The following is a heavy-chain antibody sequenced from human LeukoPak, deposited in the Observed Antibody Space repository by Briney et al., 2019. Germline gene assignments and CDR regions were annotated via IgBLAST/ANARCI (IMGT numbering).Heavy chain of an antibody. D-gene: IGHD2-21*02. CDR2: FYYSGST. CDR3: ARGFPVVTTGEYYGMDV. Sequence: SETLSLTCTVSGGSISSYYWSWIRQPPGKGLEWIGYFYYSGSTNYNPSLKSRVTISVDTSKNQFSLKLSSVTAADTAVYYCARGFPVVTTGEYYGMDVWGQGTTVTVSS. CDR1: GGSISSYY. V-gene: IGHV4-59*01. J-gene: IGHJ6*02.